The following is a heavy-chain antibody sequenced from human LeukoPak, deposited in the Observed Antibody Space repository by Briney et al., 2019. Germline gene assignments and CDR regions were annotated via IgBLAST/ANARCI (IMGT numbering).Heavy chain of an antibody. D-gene: IGHD3-3*01. CDR1: GFTFSSYS. J-gene: IGHJ4*02. CDR2: ISSSSSYI. Sequence: GGSLRLSCAASGFTFSSYSMNWVRQAPGKGLEWVSSISSSSSYIYYADSVKGRFTISRDNAKNSLYLQMNSLRGEDTAVYYCARPYYDFWSGSALSFLFDYWGQGTLVTVSS. V-gene: IGHV3-21*01. CDR3: ARPYYDFWSGSALSFLFDY.